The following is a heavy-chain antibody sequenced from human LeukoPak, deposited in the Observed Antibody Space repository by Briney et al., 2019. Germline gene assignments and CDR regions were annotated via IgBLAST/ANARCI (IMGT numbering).Heavy chain of an antibody. CDR3: ARVGGYSRDF. CDR2: ITGDSAHI. J-gene: IGHJ4*02. Sequence: GGSLRLSCAASGFTFSSYTMNWVRQAPGKGLEWVSSITGDSAHIFYADSVQGRFIISRDDATKSLYLQMSGLTAEDTAVYYCARVGGYSRDFWGQGTLVTVSS. D-gene: IGHD3-16*01. V-gene: IGHV3-21*01. CDR1: GFTFSSYT.